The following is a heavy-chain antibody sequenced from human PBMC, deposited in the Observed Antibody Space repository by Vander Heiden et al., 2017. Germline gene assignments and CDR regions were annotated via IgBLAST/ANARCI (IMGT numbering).Heavy chain of an antibody. D-gene: IGHD3-22*01. Sequence: EVQLVESGGVVVQPGGSLRRSCAASGFPFDDYTMHWVRQAPGKGLEWVSLISWDGGSTYYADSVKGRFTISRDNSKNSLYLQMNSLRTEDTALYYCAKDIRDDYYDSSGSGFDYWGQGTLVTVSS. CDR3: AKDIRDDYYDSSGSGFDY. CDR2: ISWDGGST. V-gene: IGHV3-43*01. CDR1: GFPFDDYT. J-gene: IGHJ4*02.